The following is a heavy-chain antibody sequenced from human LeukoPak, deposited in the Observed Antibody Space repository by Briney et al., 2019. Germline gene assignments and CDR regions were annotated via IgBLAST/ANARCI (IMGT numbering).Heavy chain of an antibody. J-gene: IGHJ4*02. V-gene: IGHV3-15*01. Sequence: GGSLRLSCAASGFTFSNAWMSWVRQAPGKGLEWVGRIKSKTDGGTTDYAAPVKGRFTISRDDSKNTLYLQMNSLKTEDTAVYYCTTDIPITMIVVVITGFYLGQGTLVTVSS. CDR1: GFTFSNAW. D-gene: IGHD3-22*01. CDR3: TTDIPITMIVVVITGFY. CDR2: IKSKTDGGTT.